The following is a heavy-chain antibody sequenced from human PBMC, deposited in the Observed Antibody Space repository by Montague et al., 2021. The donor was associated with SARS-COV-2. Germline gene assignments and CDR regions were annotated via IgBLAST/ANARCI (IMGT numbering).Heavy chain of an antibody. D-gene: IGHD2-2*01. CDR1: GGSLSGYY. V-gene: IGHV4-34*01. CDR2: ISHSGST. J-gene: IGHJ6*02. Sequence: SETLSLTCAVYGGSLSGYYWSWIRQPPGEGLEWIAEISHSGSTSYNPSLKSRVTISVDTSKNPFSLKLSSATAADTAVYYCVRVPYRLLFVPRYYGMDVWGQGTTVTVSS. CDR3: VRVPYRLLFVPRYYGMDV.